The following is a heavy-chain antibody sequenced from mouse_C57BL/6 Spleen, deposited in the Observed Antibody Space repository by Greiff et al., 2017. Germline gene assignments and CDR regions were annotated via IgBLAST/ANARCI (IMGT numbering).Heavy chain of an antibody. CDR3: TPITTVVARYFDY. Sequence: VQLQQSGTVLARPGASVKMSCKTSGYTFTSYWMHWVKQRPGQGLEWIGAIYPGNSDTSYNQKFKGKAKLTAVTSASTAYMELSSLTNEDSAVYYCTPITTVVARYFDYWGQGTTLTVSS. CDR1: GYTFTSYW. J-gene: IGHJ2*01. CDR2: IYPGNSDT. V-gene: IGHV1-5*01. D-gene: IGHD1-1*01.